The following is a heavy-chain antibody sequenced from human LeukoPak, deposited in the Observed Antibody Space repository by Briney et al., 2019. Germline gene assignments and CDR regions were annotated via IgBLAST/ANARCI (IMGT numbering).Heavy chain of an antibody. D-gene: IGHD5-18*01. CDR1: GFTFSFYS. CDR3: ARLRRWTQLWSYGI. Sequence: GGSLRLSCSASGFTFSFYSLNWVRQAPGKGLEWVSSISSDSADVNYADLVKGRFTIFRDNAKSSLYLQMNSLRADDTAVYYCARLRRWTQLWSYGIWGRGTLVTVSS. CDR2: ISSDSADV. J-gene: IGHJ4*02. V-gene: IGHV3-21*01.